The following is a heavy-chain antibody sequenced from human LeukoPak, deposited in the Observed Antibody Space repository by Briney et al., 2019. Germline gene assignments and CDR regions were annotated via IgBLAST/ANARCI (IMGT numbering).Heavy chain of an antibody. J-gene: IGHJ5*02. V-gene: IGHV4-39*01. CDR3: ARPAAPFAWFDP. CDR2: IYYSGST. D-gene: IGHD6-6*01. CDR1: GGSISSSSYY. Sequence: PSETLSPTCTVSGGSISSSSYYWGWIRQPPGKGLEWIGSIYYSGSTYYNPSLKSRVTISVDTSKNQFSLKLSSVTAADTAVYYCARPAAPFAWFDPWGQGTLVTVSS.